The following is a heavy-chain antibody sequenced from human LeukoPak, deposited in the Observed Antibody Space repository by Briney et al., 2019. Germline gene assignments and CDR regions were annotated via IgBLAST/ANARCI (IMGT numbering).Heavy chain of an antibody. CDR2: IYFTGST. CDR3: ARTRGFKADHKSFDY. D-gene: IGHD6-25*01. CDR1: GASINNYY. V-gene: IGHV4-59*01. Sequence: SETLSLTCTVSGASINNYYWNWIRQPPGKGLEWIGYIYFTGSTHYNPSLRSRVTISLDRSKTQFSLNLSSLSAADTAMYYCARTRGFKADHKSFDYWGQGILVTVSS. J-gene: IGHJ4*02.